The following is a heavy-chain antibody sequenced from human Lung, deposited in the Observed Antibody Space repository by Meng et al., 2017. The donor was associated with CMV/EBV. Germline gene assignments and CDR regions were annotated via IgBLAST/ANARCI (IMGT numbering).Heavy chain of an antibody. CDR1: GFTVSSNY. Sequence: GEXXKISCAASGFTVSSNYMSWVRQAPGKGLEWVSVIYSGGSTYYADSVKGRFTISRDNSKNTLYLQMNSLRAEDTAVYYCAKDAGVRPGVPGWDGMDVWXQGTXVTVSS. CDR3: AKDAGVRPGVPGWDGMDV. CDR2: IYSGGST. V-gene: IGHV3-53*05. D-gene: IGHD3-10*01. J-gene: IGHJ6*02.